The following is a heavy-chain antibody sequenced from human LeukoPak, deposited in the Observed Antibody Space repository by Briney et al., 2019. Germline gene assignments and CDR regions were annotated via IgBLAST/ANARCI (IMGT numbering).Heavy chain of an antibody. J-gene: IGHJ4*02. CDR3: TRWVVNSNLDY. D-gene: IGHD5-18*01. CDR2: IRTGGTT. V-gene: IGHV3-49*04. Sequence: GGSLRLSCAASGFTFSSYWMSWVRQAPGKGLEWVSFIRTGGTTEYAASVKGRFTISRDDSKSIAYLQMNSLETEDTAVYYCTRWVVNSNLDYWGQGTLVTVSS. CDR1: GFTFSSYW.